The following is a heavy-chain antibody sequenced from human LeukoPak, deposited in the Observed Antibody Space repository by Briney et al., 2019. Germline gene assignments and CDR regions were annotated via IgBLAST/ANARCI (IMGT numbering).Heavy chain of an antibody. CDR3: AKADLYYDILTGYYTPGYFDY. Sequence: GGSLRLSCAASGFTFSSYAMSWVRQAPGKGLEWVSTISGSGGTTYYADSMKGRSTISRDNSKNTLFLQMNSLRAEDTAVYYCAKADLYYDILTGYYTPGYFDYWGQGTLVTVSS. CDR1: GFTFSSYA. V-gene: IGHV3-23*01. D-gene: IGHD3-9*01. J-gene: IGHJ4*02. CDR2: ISGSGGTT.